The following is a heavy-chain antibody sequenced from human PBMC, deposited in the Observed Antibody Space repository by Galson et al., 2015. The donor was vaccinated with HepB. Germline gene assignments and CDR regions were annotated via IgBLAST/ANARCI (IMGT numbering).Heavy chain of an antibody. V-gene: IGHV3-7*01. Sequence: SLRLSCAASGFTFSSYWMSWVRQAPGKGLEWVANIKQDGSEKYYVDSVKGRFTISRDNAKNSLYLQMNSLRAEDTAVYYCFCDFWGGPPYYYYYMDAWGKGTTVTVSS. CDR1: GFTFSSYW. D-gene: IGHD3-3*01. CDR2: IKQDGSEK. J-gene: IGHJ6*03. CDR3: FCDFWGGPPYYYYYMDA.